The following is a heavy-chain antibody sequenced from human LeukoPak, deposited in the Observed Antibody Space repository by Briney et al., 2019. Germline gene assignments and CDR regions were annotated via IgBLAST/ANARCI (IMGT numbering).Heavy chain of an antibody. D-gene: IGHD3-10*01. CDR3: ARDQSNGSHNAEGAFDI. Sequence: GGSLRLSCAASGFTVSSNYMSWVRQAPGKGLEWVSVIYSGGSTYYADSVKGRFTISRDNSKNTLYLQMNSLRAEDTAVYYCARDQSNGSHNAEGAFDIWGQGTMVTVSS. CDR1: GFTVSSNY. CDR2: IYSGGST. J-gene: IGHJ3*02. V-gene: IGHV3-53*01.